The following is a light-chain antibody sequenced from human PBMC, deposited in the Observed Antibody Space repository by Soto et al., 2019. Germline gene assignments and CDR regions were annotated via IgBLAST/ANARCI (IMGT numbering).Light chain of an antibody. CDR1: QAIRND. J-gene: IGKJ5*01. CDR3: LQDFNYFS. V-gene: IGKV1-6*01. Sequence: QVTQSPSSLSASVGDRVTITCRASQAIRNDLGWYQQKPGKAPKLLIYAASTLQSGVPSRFSGSGFGTDFTLTISSLQPEDFATYYWLQDFNYFSFGQGTRLEIK. CDR2: AAS.